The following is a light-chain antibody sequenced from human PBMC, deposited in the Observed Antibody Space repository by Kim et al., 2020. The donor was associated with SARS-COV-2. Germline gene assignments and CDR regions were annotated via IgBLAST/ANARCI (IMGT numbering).Light chain of an antibody. CDR3: QQYDKSPPYT. CDR2: DAS. CDR1: QSLSNNY. J-gene: IGKJ2*01. V-gene: IGKV3-20*01. Sequence: SPGERPTLSCRASQSLSNNYLAWYQQKPGQYPMLLIYDASSRATDIPDRFSGSGSGTDFTLTISRLEPEDFAVYYCQQYDKSPPYTFGQGTKLEI.